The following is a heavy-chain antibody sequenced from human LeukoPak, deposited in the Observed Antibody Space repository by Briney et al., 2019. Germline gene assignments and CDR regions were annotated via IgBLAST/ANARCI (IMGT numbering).Heavy chain of an antibody. CDR1: GFTFSSYS. J-gene: IGHJ1*01. V-gene: IGHV3-48*01. CDR3: ARDREQQLVAEYFQH. CDR2: ISGSSSTI. D-gene: IGHD6-13*01. Sequence: GGSLRLSCAASGFTFSSYSMNWVRQAPGKGLEWVSYISGSSSTIYYADSVKGRFTISRDNAKNSLYLQMNSLRAEDTAVYYCARDREQQLVAEYFQHWGQGTLVTVSS.